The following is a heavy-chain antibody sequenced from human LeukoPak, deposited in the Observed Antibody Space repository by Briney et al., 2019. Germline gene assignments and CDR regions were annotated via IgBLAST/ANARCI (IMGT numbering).Heavy chain of an antibody. V-gene: IGHV1-8*02. Sequence: ASVKVSCKASGYTSTSYGISWVRQAAGQGLEWMGWVHPNSGDTDYAQRFQGRVTMTRDTSTSTVYMELRGLRYDDTAVYFCARGPRNDPWGQGTLVTVSS. CDR3: ARGPRNDP. D-gene: IGHD1-14*01. J-gene: IGHJ5*02. CDR2: VHPNSGDT. CDR1: GYTSTSYG.